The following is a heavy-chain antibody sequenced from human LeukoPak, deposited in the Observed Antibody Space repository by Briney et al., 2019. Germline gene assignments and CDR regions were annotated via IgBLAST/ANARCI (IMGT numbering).Heavy chain of an antibody. J-gene: IGHJ5*02. CDR3: ARGGAYGSGSYRFDP. V-gene: IGHV4-59*01. D-gene: IGHD3-10*01. CDR1: GGSISSYY. CDR2: IYYSGST. Sequence: NPSETLSLTGTVSGGSISSYYWSWIRQPPGKGLEWIGYIYYSGSTNYNPSLKSRVTISVDTSKNQFSLKLSSVTAADTAVYYCARGGAYGSGSYRFDPWGQGTLVTVSS.